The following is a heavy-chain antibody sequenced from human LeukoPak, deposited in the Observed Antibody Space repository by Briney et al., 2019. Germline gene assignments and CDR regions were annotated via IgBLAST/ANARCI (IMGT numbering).Heavy chain of an antibody. CDR1: GGSISTYY. Sequence: SETLSLTCSVSGGSISTYYWSWIRQPAGKGLEWIGRFYTSGNSYYNPSLKSRVTMSVDTSKNQFSLKLSSVTAADTAVYYCARDGKLGPRKYYDYWGQGTLVTVSS. CDR2: FYTSGNS. CDR3: ARDGKLGPRKYYDY. V-gene: IGHV4-4*07. D-gene: IGHD2/OR15-2a*01. J-gene: IGHJ4*02.